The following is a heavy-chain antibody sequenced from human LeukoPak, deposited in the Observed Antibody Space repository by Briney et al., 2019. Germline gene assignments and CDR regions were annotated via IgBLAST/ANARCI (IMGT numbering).Heavy chain of an antibody. CDR2: ISFDGSNK. CDR1: GFTFSSYG. J-gene: IGHJ6*02. D-gene: IGHD3-3*01. CDR3: AKDLYDFWSGYYYYGMDV. V-gene: IGHV3-30*18. Sequence: GGSLRLSCAASGFTFSSYGMHWLRQAPGKGLEWVAVISFDGSNKYYADSVKGRFTISRDNAKNTLFLQMNSLRAEDTAVYYCAKDLYDFWSGYYYYGMDVWGQGTTVTVSS.